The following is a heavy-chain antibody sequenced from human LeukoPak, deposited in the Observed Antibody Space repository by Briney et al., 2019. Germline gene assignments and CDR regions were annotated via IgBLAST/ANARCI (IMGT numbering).Heavy chain of an antibody. CDR2: ISGSGYST. D-gene: IGHD3-16*02. Sequence: QPGGSLRLSCAASGFTFSSYAMSWVRQAPGKGLEWVSAISGSGYSTYYADSVKGRFTISRDNPKNTLFLQMNSLRAEDTAVYYCAGLSELRLGELSLERPNYWGQGTLVTVSS. V-gene: IGHV3-23*01. CDR3: AGLSELRLGELSLERPNY. CDR1: GFTFSSYA. J-gene: IGHJ4*02.